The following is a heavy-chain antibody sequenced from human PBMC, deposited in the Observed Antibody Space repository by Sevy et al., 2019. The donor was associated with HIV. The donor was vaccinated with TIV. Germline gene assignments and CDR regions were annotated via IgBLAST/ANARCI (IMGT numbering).Heavy chain of an antibody. CDR2: TYYRSKWYN. Sequence: SETLSLTCAISGGSVSSNSAAWDWIRQSPWRGLEWLGRTYYRSKWYNDYAVSVKSRITINPDTSKNQFSLQLNSVTPDDTAVYYCARDLALLDDAFDIWGQGTMVTVSS. V-gene: IGHV6-1*01. CDR3: ARDLALLDDAFDI. J-gene: IGHJ3*02. CDR1: GGSVSSNSAA.